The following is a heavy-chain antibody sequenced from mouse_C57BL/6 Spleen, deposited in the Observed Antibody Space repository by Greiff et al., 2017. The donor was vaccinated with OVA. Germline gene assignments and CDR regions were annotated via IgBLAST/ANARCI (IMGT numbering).Heavy chain of an antibody. D-gene: IGHD1-1*01. J-gene: IGHJ2*01. Sequence: VKLQESGAELVKPGASVKISCKASGYAFSSYWMNWVKQRPGTGLEWIGQIYPGDGDTNYNGKFKGKATLTADKSSITAYMQLSSLTSEDSAVYFCARGGSSYHYFDYWGKGTTLTVSS. CDR3: ARGGSSYHYFDY. CDR1: GYAFSSYW. V-gene: IGHV1-80*01. CDR2: IYPGDGDT.